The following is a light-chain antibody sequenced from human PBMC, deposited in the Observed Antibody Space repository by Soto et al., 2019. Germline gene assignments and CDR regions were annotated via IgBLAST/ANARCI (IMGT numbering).Light chain of an antibody. CDR3: QQYYNYPPT. V-gene: IGKV1-8*01. CDR2: AES. J-gene: IGKJ2*01. CDR1: QGISNY. Sequence: AIRMTQSPSSLSASPGNRVTITGRASQGISNYLAWYQQKPGTAPKLLIYAESTLQSGVPSRFIGSGSGTDFTLTIRDMQSEDFATYLCQQYYNYPPTFGQGTKLEI.